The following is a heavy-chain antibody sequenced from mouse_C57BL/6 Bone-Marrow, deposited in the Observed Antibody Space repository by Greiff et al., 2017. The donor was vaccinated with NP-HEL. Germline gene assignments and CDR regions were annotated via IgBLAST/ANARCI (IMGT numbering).Heavy chain of an antibody. J-gene: IGHJ2*01. V-gene: IGHV5-6*01. CDR3: ARQGYYYGSLDY. CDR1: GFTFSSYG. CDR2: ISSGGSYT. D-gene: IGHD1-1*01. Sequence: VQLKESGGDLVKPGGSLKLSCAASGFTFSSYGMSWVRQTPDKRLEWVATISSGGSYTYYPDSVKGRFTISRDNAKNTLYLQMSSLKSEDTAMYYCARQGYYYGSLDYWGQGTTLTVSS.